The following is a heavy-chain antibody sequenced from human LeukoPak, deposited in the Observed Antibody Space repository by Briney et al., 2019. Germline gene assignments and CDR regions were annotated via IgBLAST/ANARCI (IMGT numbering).Heavy chain of an antibody. CDR2: INQDGSEK. J-gene: IGHJ4*02. Sequence: GGSLRLSCAASGFTFSSYWMSWVRQAPGEGLEWVADINQDGSEKYYVDSVKGRFTIPRDNAKNSLYLQMNSLRAEDTAVYYCARGGETYYDFWSGYTGGYFDYWGQGTLVTVSS. V-gene: IGHV3-7*01. D-gene: IGHD3-3*01. CDR1: GFTFSSYW. CDR3: ARGGETYYDFWSGYTGGYFDY.